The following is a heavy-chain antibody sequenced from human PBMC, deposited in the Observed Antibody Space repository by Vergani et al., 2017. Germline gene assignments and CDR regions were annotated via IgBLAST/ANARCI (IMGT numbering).Heavy chain of an antibody. Sequence: QVQLVQSGAEVKKPGASVKVSCKASGYTFTSYGISWVRQAPGQGLEWMGWISAYNGNTNYAQKLQGRVTMTTDTSTSTAYMELRSLRSDDTAVYYCAREPGGRYYDSSGYYWFDPWGQGTLVTVSS. CDR2: ISAYNGNT. D-gene: IGHD3-22*01. J-gene: IGHJ5*02. CDR3: AREPGGRYYDSSGYYWFDP. V-gene: IGHV1-18*04. CDR1: GYTFTSYG.